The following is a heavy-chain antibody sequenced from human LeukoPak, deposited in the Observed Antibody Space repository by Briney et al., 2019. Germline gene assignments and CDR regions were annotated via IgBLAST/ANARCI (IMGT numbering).Heavy chain of an antibody. D-gene: IGHD3-3*01. CDR1: GFTLSNYA. CDR3: AKELWSGYHNPFDS. Sequence: GGSLRLSCAASGFTLSNYAMSWVRQAPGQGLEWVSSMSGSGSSRYHAGSVKGRLTISRDNSKNMLYMQMNSLRVEDTAVYYCAKELWSGYHNPFDSWGQGTLVTVSS. CDR2: MSGSGSSR. V-gene: IGHV3-23*01. J-gene: IGHJ4*02.